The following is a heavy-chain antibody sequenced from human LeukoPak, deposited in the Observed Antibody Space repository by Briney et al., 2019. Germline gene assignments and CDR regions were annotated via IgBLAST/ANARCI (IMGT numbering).Heavy chain of an antibody. CDR1: GFTFSSYG. CDR2: IRYDGSNK. D-gene: IGHD3-3*01. Sequence: PGGSLRLSCAASGFTFSSYGMHWVRQAPGKGLEWVAFIRYDGSNKYYADSVKGRFTISRDNSKNTLYLQMNSLRVEDTAVYYCAKESGWSGPYFYYYMDVWGKGTTVTVSS. V-gene: IGHV3-30*02. CDR3: AKESGWSGPYFYYYMDV. J-gene: IGHJ6*03.